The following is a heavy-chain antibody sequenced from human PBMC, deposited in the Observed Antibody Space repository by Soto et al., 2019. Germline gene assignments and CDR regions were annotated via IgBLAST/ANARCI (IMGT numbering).Heavy chain of an antibody. D-gene: IGHD3-10*01. CDR2: ISSSSSYI. CDR1: GFTFSSYS. CDR3: ARDRDLEISSGSFDY. Sequence: GGSLRLCCAASGFTFSSYSMNWVRQAPGKGLEWVSSISSSSSYIYCADSVKGRFTISRDNAKNSLYLQMNSLRAEDTAVYYCARDRDLEISSGSFDYWGQGTLVTVSS. V-gene: IGHV3-21*01. J-gene: IGHJ4*02.